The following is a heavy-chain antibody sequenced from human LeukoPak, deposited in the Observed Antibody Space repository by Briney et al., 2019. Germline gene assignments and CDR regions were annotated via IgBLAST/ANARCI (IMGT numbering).Heavy chain of an antibody. CDR3: AREEEWELPDY. D-gene: IGHD1-26*01. Sequence: SETLSLTCAVYGGSFSGYYWSWIRQPPGKGLEWIGEINHSGSTNYNPSLKSRVTISVGTSKNQFSLKLSSVTAADTAVYYCAREEEWELPDYWGQGTLVIVSS. J-gene: IGHJ4*02. CDR2: INHSGST. CDR1: GGSFSGYY. V-gene: IGHV4-34*01.